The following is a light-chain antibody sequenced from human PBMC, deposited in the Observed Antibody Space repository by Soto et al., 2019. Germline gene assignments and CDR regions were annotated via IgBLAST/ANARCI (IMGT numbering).Light chain of an antibody. CDR1: TSNIGSDF. Sequence: QSVLTQPPSASGTPGQKVTISCSGTTSNIGSDFLYWFQQFPGTAPLLLIYTNNQRPSGVSDRFSGSKSGTSGSLAISGLQSEDEADYYCVSWDGSLSGGVFGGGTKVTVL. V-gene: IGLV1-47*01. CDR3: VSWDGSLSGGV. CDR2: TNN. J-gene: IGLJ2*01.